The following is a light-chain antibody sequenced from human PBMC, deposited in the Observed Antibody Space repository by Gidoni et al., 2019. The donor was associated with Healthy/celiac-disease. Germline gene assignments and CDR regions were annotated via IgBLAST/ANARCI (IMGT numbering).Light chain of an antibody. CDR3: QQSYSTPPT. Sequence: DIQMAQSPSSLSASVGDRVTITCRASQSISSYLNWYQHKPGKAPKLLIYAASSLQSGVPSRFSGSGSGTDFTLTISSLQPGDFATYYCQQSYSTPPTFGQGTKLEIK. V-gene: IGKV1-39*01. CDR1: QSISSY. CDR2: AAS. J-gene: IGKJ2*01.